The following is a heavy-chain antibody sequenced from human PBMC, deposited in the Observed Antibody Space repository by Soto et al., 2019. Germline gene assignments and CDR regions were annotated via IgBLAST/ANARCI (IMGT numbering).Heavy chain of an antibody. Sequence: GGSLRLSCAVSGFSVSDNYMSWVRQAPGKGLEWVSFTTSSSSYIYYADSVKGRFTLSRDSAKNSLYLQMNSLRVEDTAVYYCARVYREVSRKYYYYYGMDVWGQGTTVTVSS. CDR1: GFSVSDNY. CDR2: TTSSSSYI. D-gene: IGHD3-10*01. V-gene: IGHV3-11*06. J-gene: IGHJ6*02. CDR3: ARVYREVSRKYYYYYGMDV.